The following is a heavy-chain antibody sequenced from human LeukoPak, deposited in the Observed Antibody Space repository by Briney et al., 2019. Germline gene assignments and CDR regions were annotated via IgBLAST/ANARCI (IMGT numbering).Heavy chain of an antibody. J-gene: IGHJ4*02. CDR2: IYSSGST. D-gene: IGHD6-19*01. CDR3: AIDHRDSSGWHYYFDY. Sequence: SETLSLTCTVSGGSISSYYWNWIRQPAGKGLEWIGHIYSSGSTNYNPSLRSRVTMSVDTSKNHFSLKLRSVTAADTAVYYCAIDHRDSSGWHYYFDYWGQGTLVTVSS. V-gene: IGHV4-4*07. CDR1: GGSISSYY.